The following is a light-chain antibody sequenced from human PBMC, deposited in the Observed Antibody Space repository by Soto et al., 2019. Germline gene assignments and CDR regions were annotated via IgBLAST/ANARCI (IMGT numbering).Light chain of an antibody. Sequence: QSVLTQPPSASGTPGQRVTISCSGSSSNIGSNTVNWVQQLPGTAPKLLIYSNNQRPSGVPDRFSGSKSGASASLAISGLQSEDEADYYCASWDDSLNGVVFGGGTQLTVL. J-gene: IGLJ3*02. CDR2: SNN. CDR3: ASWDDSLNGVV. CDR1: SSNIGSNT. V-gene: IGLV1-44*01.